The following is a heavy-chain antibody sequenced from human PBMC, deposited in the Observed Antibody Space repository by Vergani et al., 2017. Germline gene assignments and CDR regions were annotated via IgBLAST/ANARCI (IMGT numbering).Heavy chain of an antibody. Sequence: EVQLLESGGNLIQPGGSLRLSCGASGFTLSSYAMTCVRLAPGKGLQWVSAISGSGGNTFYRDSVKGRFTISRDNSKDTLYLQMNSLRVEDTAIYYCAKARDPNCKGGNCYSYYYGLDLWGQGTTVTVSS. D-gene: IGHD2-21*01. CDR1: GFTLSSYA. V-gene: IGHV3-23*01. J-gene: IGHJ6*02. CDR2: ISGSGGNT. CDR3: AKARDPNCKGGNCYSYYYGLDL.